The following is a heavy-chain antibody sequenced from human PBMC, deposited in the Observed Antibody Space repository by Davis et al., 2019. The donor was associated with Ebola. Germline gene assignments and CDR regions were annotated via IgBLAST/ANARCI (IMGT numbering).Heavy chain of an antibody. CDR1: GFTFSNYG. Sequence: GESLKISCAASGFTFSNYGMHWVRQAPGKGLEWVATIVYDGINKDYADSVKGRFTISRDNSKNTLYLQMNSLRAEDTAVYYCARVRGTGDPDYWGQGTLVTVSS. J-gene: IGHJ4*02. CDR3: ARVRGTGDPDY. CDR2: IVYDGINK. V-gene: IGHV3-30*03. D-gene: IGHD7-27*01.